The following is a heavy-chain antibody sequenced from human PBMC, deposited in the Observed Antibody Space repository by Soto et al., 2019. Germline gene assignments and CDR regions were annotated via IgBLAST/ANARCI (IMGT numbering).Heavy chain of an antibody. Sequence: GASLKVSCKASGGTFSSYAISWVRQAPGQGLEWMGGIIPIFGTANYAQKFQGRVTITADESKNTLYLQMNSLRAEDTAVYYCAKDRSWRYFDWLFPYFDYWGQGTLVTVSS. CDR2: IIPIFGTA. D-gene: IGHD3-9*01. J-gene: IGHJ4*02. CDR1: GGTFSSYA. CDR3: AKDRSWRYFDWLFPYFDY. V-gene: IGHV1-69*13.